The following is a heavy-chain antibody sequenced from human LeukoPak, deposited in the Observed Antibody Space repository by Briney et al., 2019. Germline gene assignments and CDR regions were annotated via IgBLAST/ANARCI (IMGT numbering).Heavy chain of an antibody. Sequence: GASVKVSCKASGYTFIYYDINWVRQATRQGLEWTGAFHPEDGETVYAQKFQGRVTMTEDTSTDTAYMELSSLRSEDTAVYYCATDSPTEKYSPSPDDGAFEIWGQGTMVTVSS. CDR2: FHPEDGET. CDR3: ATDSPTEKYSPSPDDGAFEI. J-gene: IGHJ3*02. V-gene: IGHV1-24*01. D-gene: IGHD5-18*01. CDR1: GYTFIYYD.